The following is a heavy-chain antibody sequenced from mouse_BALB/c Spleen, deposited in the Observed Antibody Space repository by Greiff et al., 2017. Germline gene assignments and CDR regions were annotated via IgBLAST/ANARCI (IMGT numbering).Heavy chain of an antibody. CDR2: INPSSGYT. J-gene: IGHJ2*01. CDR1: GYTFTSYT. CDR3: ARGGYGNYVFDY. Sequence: VQLHQSGAELARPGASVKMSCKASGYTFTSYTMHWVKQRPGQGLEWIGYINPSSGYTNYNQKFKDKATLTADKSSSTAYMQLSSLTSEDSAVYYCARGGYGNYVFDYWGQGTTLTVSS. V-gene: IGHV1-4*01. D-gene: IGHD2-10*02.